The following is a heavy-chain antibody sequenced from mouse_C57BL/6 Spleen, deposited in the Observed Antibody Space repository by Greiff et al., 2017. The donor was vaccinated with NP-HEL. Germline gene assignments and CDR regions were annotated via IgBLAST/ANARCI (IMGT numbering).Heavy chain of an antibody. D-gene: IGHD3-1*01. Sequence: EVKLVESGGGLVKPGGSLKLSCAASGFTFSSYAMSWVRQTPEKRLEWVATISDGGSYTYYPDNVKGRFTISRDNAKNNLYLQMSHLKSEDTAMYYCARGLRRPGYFDVWGTGTTVTVSS. V-gene: IGHV5-4*03. CDR2: ISDGGSYT. CDR3: ARGLRRPGYFDV. J-gene: IGHJ1*03. CDR1: GFTFSSYA.